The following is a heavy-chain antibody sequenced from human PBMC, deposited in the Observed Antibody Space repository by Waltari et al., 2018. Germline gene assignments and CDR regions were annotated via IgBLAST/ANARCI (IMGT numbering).Heavy chain of an antibody. CDR3: ARVSRRTYRSPVPGRHYYYGMDV. Sequence: EEQLVESGGGLVQPGDSLRLSCAASGFTFSSFWMNWVRQAPGQGPLWVSRISTDASDTTYADSVKGRCTISRDNARNTLYLQMNRLRAEDTAVYFCARVSRRTYRSPVPGRHYYYGMDVWGQGTTVTVSS. V-gene: IGHV3-74*03. CDR1: GFTFSSFW. J-gene: IGHJ6*02. CDR2: ISTDASDT. D-gene: IGHD1-1*01.